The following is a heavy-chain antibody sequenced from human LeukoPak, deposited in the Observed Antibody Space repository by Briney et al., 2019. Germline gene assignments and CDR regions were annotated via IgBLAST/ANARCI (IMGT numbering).Heavy chain of an antibody. Sequence: ASVKVSCKASGGTFSSYAISWVRQAPGQGLGWMGRIIPILGIANYAQKFQGRVTITADKSTSTAYMELSSLRSDDTAVYYCARARARDYFGSGSQDYWGQGTLLTVSS. CDR2: IIPILGIA. D-gene: IGHD3-10*01. J-gene: IGHJ4*02. CDR3: ARARARDYFGSGSQDY. CDR1: GGTFSSYA. V-gene: IGHV1-69*04.